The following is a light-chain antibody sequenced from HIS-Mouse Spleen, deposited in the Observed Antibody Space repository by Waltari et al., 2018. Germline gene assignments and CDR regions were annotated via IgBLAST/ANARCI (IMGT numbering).Light chain of an antibody. V-gene: IGLV1-44*01. CDR1: SSNIGSNT. CDR3: CSYAGSYTGV. J-gene: IGLJ1*01. Sequence: QSVLTQPPSASGTPGQRVTISCSGSSSNIGSNTVNCYQQLPGTAPKLLIYSNNQRPSGVPDRFSGSKSGTSASLAISGLQSEDEADYYCCSYAGSYTGVFGTGTKVTVL. CDR2: SNN.